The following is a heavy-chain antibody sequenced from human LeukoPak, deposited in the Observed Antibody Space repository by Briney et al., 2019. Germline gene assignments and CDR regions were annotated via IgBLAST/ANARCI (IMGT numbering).Heavy chain of an antibody. V-gene: IGHV4-59*01. CDR3: AILAAAGPVRVDY. CDR2: IYYSGST. J-gene: IGHJ4*02. Sequence: SETLSLTCTVSGGSISSYYWSWIRQPPGKGLEWIGYIYYSGSTNYNPSLKSRVTISVDTSKNQFSLKLSSVTAADTAVYYCAILAAAGPVRVDYWGQGTLVTVSS. CDR1: GGSISSYY. D-gene: IGHD6-13*01.